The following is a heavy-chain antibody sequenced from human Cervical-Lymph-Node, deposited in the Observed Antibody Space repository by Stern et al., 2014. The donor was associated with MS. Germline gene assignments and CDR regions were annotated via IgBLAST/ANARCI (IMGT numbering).Heavy chain of an antibody. D-gene: IGHD2-8*01. J-gene: IGHJ4*02. CDR2: ISWNSGSI. CDR3: LSVGAVYASI. Sequence: EVQLVQSGGGLVQPGRSLRLSCAASGFTFDDYAMHLVRQAPGKGLEWVSGISWNSGSIGYADSVKGRFTISRDNAKNSLYLQMNSLRAEDTALYYCLSVGAVYASIWGQGTLVTVSS. V-gene: IGHV3-9*01. CDR1: GFTFDDYA.